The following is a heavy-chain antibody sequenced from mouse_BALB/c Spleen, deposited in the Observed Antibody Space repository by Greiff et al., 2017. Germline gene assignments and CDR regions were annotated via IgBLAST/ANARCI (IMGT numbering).Heavy chain of an antibody. CDR3: ARDWDFDY. CDR1: GYTFTSYW. Sequence: QVQLQQSGAELVRPGTSVKLSCKASGYTFTSYWMHWVKQRPGQGLEWIGEINPSNGRTNYNEKFKGKATLTADKSSSTAYMQLSSLTSEDSAVYFCARDWDFDYWGQGTTLTVSS. D-gene: IGHD4-1*01. V-gene: IGHV1S81*02. J-gene: IGHJ2*01. CDR2: INPSNGRT.